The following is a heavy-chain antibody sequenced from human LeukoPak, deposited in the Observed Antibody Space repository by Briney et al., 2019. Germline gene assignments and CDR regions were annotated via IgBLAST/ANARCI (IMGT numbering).Heavy chain of an antibody. CDR2: ISSSTSTI. J-gene: IGHJ5*02. V-gene: IGHV3-48*01. CDR1: GFAFSSDR. CDR3: ARLTTVANPPNH. D-gene: IGHD4-17*01. Sequence: PGGSLRLSCAASGFAFSSDRMIWVRQAPWKGREWVLYISSSTSTIYYADSVKGRFTISRDNAKNSLYLQMNSLRAEDTAVYCCARLTTVANPPNHWGQGTLVTVSS.